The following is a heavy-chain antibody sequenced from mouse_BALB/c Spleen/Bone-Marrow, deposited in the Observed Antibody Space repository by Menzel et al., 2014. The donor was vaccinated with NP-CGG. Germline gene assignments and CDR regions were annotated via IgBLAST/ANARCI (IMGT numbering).Heavy chain of an antibody. CDR1: GYSITSHYS. CDR2: ISSSGIT. J-gene: IGHJ2*01. CDR3: ARSGNFFDY. V-gene: IGHV3-2*02. Sequence: EVKLMESGPGLVKPSQSLSLTCTVTGYSITSHYSWNWIRQFPGNKLEWMGYISSSGITSYNPSLKGRISITRGTSKNHFFLQLNSVTTEDTATYFCARSGNFFDYWGQGTTLTVSS. D-gene: IGHD3-1*01.